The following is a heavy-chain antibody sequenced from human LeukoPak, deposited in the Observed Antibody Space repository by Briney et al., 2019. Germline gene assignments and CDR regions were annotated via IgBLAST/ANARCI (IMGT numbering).Heavy chain of an antibody. CDR2: ISYDGSNK. D-gene: IGHD1-26*01. V-gene: IGHV3-30*04. CDR3: AKDRGGSYPTDTQYYFDY. Sequence: GGSLRLSCAASGFTFSNYALHWVRQAPGKGLEWVAVISYDGSNKFYADSVRGRFTIFRDNSKNTLYLQMNSLRAEDTAVYYCAKDRGGSYPTDTQYYFDYWGQGTLVTVSS. J-gene: IGHJ4*02. CDR1: GFTFSNYA.